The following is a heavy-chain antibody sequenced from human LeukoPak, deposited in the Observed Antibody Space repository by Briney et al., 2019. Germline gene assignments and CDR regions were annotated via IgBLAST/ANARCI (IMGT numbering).Heavy chain of an antibody. CDR2: ISNDERNK. CDR1: GFTFTNFA. Sequence: GGSLRLSCAASGFTFTNFAMHWVRQAPGKGLEWVAVISNDERNKYYADSVKGRFTISRDNSKNTPYLQMNSLRAEDTAVYYCAKERDFWSGYYGPFDYWGQGTLVTVSS. CDR3: AKERDFWSGYYGPFDY. D-gene: IGHD3-3*01. J-gene: IGHJ4*02. V-gene: IGHV3-30*04.